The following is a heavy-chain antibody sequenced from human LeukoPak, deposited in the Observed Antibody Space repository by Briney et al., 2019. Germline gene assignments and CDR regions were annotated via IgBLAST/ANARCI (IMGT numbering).Heavy chain of an antibody. CDR1: GGSISSYC. J-gene: IGHJ5*02. Sequence: SETLSLTCTVSGGSISSYCWSWIRRPPGKGLRWIGIIFDSGVTKYNPSLKSRVTISVDTSKNQFSLKLSSVTAADTAVYYCARGGGRYFDWFPPMADNWFDPWGQGTLVTVSS. CDR3: ARGGGRYFDWFPPMADNWFDP. CDR2: IFDSGVT. V-gene: IGHV4-59*01. D-gene: IGHD3-9*01.